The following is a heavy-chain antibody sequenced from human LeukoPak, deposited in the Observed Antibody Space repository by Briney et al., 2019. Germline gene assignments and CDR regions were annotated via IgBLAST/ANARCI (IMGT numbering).Heavy chain of an antibody. CDR2: ISSTSSYI. CDR3: ARDQRAARTDAFDI. J-gene: IGHJ3*02. V-gene: IGHV3-21*01. D-gene: IGHD6-6*01. CDR1: GFTFGSYS. Sequence: GGSLRLSCAASGFTFGSYSMNWVRQVPGKGLQWVSSISSTSSYIYYADSVKGRFTVSRDNAKNSLSLQMNSLGAEDTAVYYCARDQRAARTDAFDIWGQGTMVTVSS.